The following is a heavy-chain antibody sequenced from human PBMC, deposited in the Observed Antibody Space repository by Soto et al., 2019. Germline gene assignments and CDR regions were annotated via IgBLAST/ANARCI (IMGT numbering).Heavy chain of an antibody. CDR1: GFPFSSYG. V-gene: IGHV3-30*03. CDR2: ISYDGSNK. CDR3: VGGQYYFDY. Sequence: ESGGGVVQPGRSLRLYCAASGFPFSSYGMHWVREAPGKGLEWVAVISYDGSNKYYADSVKGRFTISRDNSASTLYLQMNSLRPEDTALYYCVGGQYYFDYRGQGTLVTVSP. J-gene: IGHJ4*02. D-gene: IGHD3-10*01.